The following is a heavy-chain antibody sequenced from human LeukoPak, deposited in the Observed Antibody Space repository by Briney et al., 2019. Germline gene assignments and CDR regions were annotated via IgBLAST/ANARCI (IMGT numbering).Heavy chain of an antibody. CDR3: ARGPRGYSGYLKY. J-gene: IGHJ4*02. D-gene: IGHD5-12*01. Sequence: SETLSLTCAVYGGSFSGYYWSWIRQPPGKGLEWIGEINHSGSTNYNSSLKSRVTISVDTSKNQFSLKLNSVTAADTAVYYCARGPRGYSGYLKYWGQGTLVTVSS. V-gene: IGHV4-34*01. CDR1: GGSFSGYY. CDR2: INHSGST.